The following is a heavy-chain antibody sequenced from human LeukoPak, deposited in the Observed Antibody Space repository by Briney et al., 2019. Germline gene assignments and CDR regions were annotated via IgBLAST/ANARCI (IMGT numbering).Heavy chain of an antibody. CDR1: DASISSYF. J-gene: IGHJ3*02. CDR2: IYSSGST. CDR3: AIAESVTAFDI. D-gene: IGHD2-8*01. V-gene: IGHV4-4*09. Sequence: SETLSLTCSVSDASISSYFWSWIRQPPGRRLEWIGHIYSSGSTYYNPSLKSRVTVSMEPSRNQFSLKLASVTAADTGMYYCAIAESVTAFDIWGQGTMVTVSS.